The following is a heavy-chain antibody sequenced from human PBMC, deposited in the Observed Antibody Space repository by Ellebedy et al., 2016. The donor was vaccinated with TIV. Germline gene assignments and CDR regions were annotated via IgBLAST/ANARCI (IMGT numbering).Heavy chain of an antibody. V-gene: IGHV1-18*01. Sequence: AASVKVSCKASGYSFTSHGISWVRQAPGQGLQWMGWVTAYNRDTYYAQNFQGGVTFTTDTSSSTAYMELRSLRSDDTGVYYCARGAMALSWGQGTLVTVSS. CDR1: GYSFTSHG. CDR3: ARGAMALS. J-gene: IGHJ5*02. CDR2: VTAYNRDT. D-gene: IGHD5-24*01.